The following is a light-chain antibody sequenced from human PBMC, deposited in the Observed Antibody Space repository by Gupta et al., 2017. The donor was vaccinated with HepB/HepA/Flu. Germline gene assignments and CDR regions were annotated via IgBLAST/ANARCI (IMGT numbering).Light chain of an antibody. CDR3: QSFDTSLRSGV. J-gene: IGLJ3*02. V-gene: IGLV1-40*01. CDR2: DNN. Sequence: QLPKTAPKLLIYDNNRRPSGVPDRFSGSTSGTSASPAITGLQTEEAADYYCQSFDTSLRSGVVGGGTKLTVL.